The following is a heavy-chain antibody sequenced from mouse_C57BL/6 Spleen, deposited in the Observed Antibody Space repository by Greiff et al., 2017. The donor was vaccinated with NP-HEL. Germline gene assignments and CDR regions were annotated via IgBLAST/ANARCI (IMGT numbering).Heavy chain of an antibody. CDR1: GFTFSNYW. J-gene: IGHJ1*03. CDR3: TPYGGDGYFDV. Sequence: EVKLVESGGGLVQPGGSMKLSCVASGFTFSNYWMNWVRQSPEKGLEWVAQIRLKSDNYATHYAESVKGRFTISRDDSKSSVYLQMNDLRAEDTGIYYCTPYGGDGYFDVWGTGTTVTVSS. D-gene: IGHD1-1*02. CDR2: IRLKSDNYAT. V-gene: IGHV6-3*01.